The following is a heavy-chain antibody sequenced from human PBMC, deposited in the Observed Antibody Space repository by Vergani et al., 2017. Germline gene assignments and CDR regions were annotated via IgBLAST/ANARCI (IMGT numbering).Heavy chain of an antibody. V-gene: IGHV3-23*04. CDR2: VSGSSATP. D-gene: IGHD6-25*01. CDR1: GFSFPGYA. Sequence: EVQLVESGGGLVQPGGSLRLSCEASGFSFPGYAMSWVRQAPGKGLEWVSSVSGSSATPYYADSVKGRFIISRDNSKNTLHLQMNSLRAEDTAVYYCARGSGNDYWGQGTLVTVSS. CDR3: ARGSGNDY. J-gene: IGHJ4*02.